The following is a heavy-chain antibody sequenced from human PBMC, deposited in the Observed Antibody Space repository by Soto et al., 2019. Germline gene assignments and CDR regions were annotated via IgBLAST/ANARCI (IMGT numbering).Heavy chain of an antibody. CDR1: GFTFRNYD. V-gene: IGHV3-13*05. CDR3: ARTDRDVYGLDV. Sequence: EVQLVESGGGLVQPGGSLRLSCEASGFTFRNYDMHWVRKGTGKGLEWVSGISAAGDPDYADSVEGRFTISRENAQNSFFLQMNSLRVGDTAVYYCARTDRDVYGLDVWGQGTTVIVSA. J-gene: IGHJ6*01. CDR2: ISAAGDP.